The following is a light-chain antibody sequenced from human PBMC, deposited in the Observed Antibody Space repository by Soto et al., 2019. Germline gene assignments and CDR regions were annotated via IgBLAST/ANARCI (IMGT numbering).Light chain of an antibody. CDR3: SSYTSSSTQV. CDR1: SSDVGAYDF. CDR2: EVS. J-gene: IGLJ1*01. Sequence: QSVLTQPPSVSGAPGQSITVSCTGTSSDVGAYDFVSWYQQHPDKAPKLMIYEVSNRPSGVSNRFSGSKSVNTATLTISGLQAEDEADYYCSSYTSSSTQVFGTGTKVPVL. V-gene: IGLV2-14*03.